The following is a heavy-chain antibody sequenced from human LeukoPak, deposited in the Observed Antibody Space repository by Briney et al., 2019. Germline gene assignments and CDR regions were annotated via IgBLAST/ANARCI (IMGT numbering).Heavy chain of an antibody. Sequence: SETLSLTCTVPGGSISSYYWSWIRQPPGKGLEWIGYIYYSGSTNYNPSLKSRVTISVDTSKNQFSLKLSSVTAADTAVYYCARLIRGYSYGYVDYWSQGTLVTVSS. J-gene: IGHJ4*02. CDR3: ARLIRGYSYGYVDY. D-gene: IGHD5-18*01. CDR1: GGSISSYY. CDR2: IYYSGST. V-gene: IGHV4-59*01.